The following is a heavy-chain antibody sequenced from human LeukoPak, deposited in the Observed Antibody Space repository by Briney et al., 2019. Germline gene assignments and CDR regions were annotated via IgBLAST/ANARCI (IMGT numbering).Heavy chain of an antibody. V-gene: IGHV1-2*06. CDR1: GYTLTGYH. D-gene: IGHD2-2*01. CDR2: INPNSGDT. Sequence: ASVKVSRKASGYTLTGYHMHWVRQAPGQGLEWMGRINPNSGDTNSAQNFQGRVTMTRDTSISTAYMELSRLRSDDTAVYYCARDYCSSTSCLFDYWGQGTLVTVSS. J-gene: IGHJ4*02. CDR3: ARDYCSSTSCLFDY.